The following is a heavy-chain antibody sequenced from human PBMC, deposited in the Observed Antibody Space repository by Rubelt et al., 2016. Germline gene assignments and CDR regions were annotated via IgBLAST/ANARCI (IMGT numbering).Heavy chain of an antibody. D-gene: IGHD5-24*01. CDR2: ISAYNGNT. CDR1: GYTLTELS. J-gene: IGHJ4*02. Sequence: QVQLVQSGAEVEKPGASVKVSCKVSGYTLTELSMHWVRQAPGKGLEWMGWISAYNGNTNYAQKLQGRGTMTTDTSTSTAYMELRSLRSDDTAVYYCARDLTYNLPAYWGQGTLVTVSS. CDR3: ARDLTYNLPAY. V-gene: IGHV1-18*01.